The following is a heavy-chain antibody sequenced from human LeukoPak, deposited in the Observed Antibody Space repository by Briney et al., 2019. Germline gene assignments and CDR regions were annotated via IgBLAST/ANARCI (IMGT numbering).Heavy chain of an antibody. J-gene: IGHJ3*02. V-gene: IGHV3-23*01. D-gene: IGHD3-22*01. CDR1: GFTFSSYA. CDR2: ISGSGGST. Sequence: GGSLRLSCAASGFTFSSYAMSWVRQAPGKGLEWVSAISGSGGSTYYADSVKGRFTISRDNAKNSLYLQMNSLRAGDTAVYYCARGDYDDSSGNFNDAFDIWGQGTMVTV. CDR3: ARGDYDDSSGNFNDAFDI.